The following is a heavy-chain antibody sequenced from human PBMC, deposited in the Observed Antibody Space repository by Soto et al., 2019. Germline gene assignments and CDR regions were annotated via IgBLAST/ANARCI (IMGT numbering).Heavy chain of an antibody. V-gene: IGHV1-69*01. J-gene: IGHJ6*02. CDR3: ARDEGYCSGGSCYSRGYYYYGMDV. CDR1: GGTFSSYA. Sequence: QVQLVQSGAEVKKPGSSVKVSCKASGGTFSSYAISWVRQAPVQGLEWMGGIIPIFGTANYAQKFQGRVTITADESTSTAYMELSSLRSEDTAVYYCARDEGYCSGGSCYSRGYYYYGMDVWGQGTTVTVSS. D-gene: IGHD2-15*01. CDR2: IIPIFGTA.